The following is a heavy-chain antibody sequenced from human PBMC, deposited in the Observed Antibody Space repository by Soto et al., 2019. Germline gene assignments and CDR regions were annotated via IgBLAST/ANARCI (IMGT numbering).Heavy chain of an antibody. J-gene: IGHJ6*03. Sequence: GGSLRLSCAASGFTFSNAWMSWVRQAPGKGLEWVGRIKSKTDGGTTDYAAPVKGRFTISRDDSKNTLYLQMNSLKTEDTAVYYCTTVYPGSSDYYYYYYMDVWGKGTTVTVSS. V-gene: IGHV3-15*01. CDR2: IKSKTDGGTT. CDR1: GFTFSNAW. CDR3: TTVYPGSSDYYYYYYMDV. D-gene: IGHD3-10*01.